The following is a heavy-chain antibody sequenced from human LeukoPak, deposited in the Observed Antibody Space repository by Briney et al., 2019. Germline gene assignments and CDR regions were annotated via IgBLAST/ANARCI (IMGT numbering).Heavy chain of an antibody. CDR1: GGSISSSTYY. CDR2: INYSGST. CDR3: ASSGKYCSGGGCLPNYMDV. J-gene: IGHJ6*03. V-gene: IGHV4-39*01. D-gene: IGHD2-15*01. Sequence: PSETLSLTCTVSGGSISSSTYYWGWIRQPPEKGLEWIGSINYSGSTYYSPSLRTRVNISVDTSKDQFSLKLNSVTAADTAVYYCASSGKYCSGGGCLPNYMDVWGKGTTVTVSS.